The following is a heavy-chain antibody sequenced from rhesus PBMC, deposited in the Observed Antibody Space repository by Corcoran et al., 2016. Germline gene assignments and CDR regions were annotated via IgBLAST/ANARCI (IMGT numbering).Heavy chain of an antibody. V-gene: IGHV4S5*01. J-gene: IGHJ6*01. D-gene: IGHD3-3*01. CDR2: IGASSWIT. CDR1: GGSISGYY. CDR3: ARVKTGYNYGLDS. Sequence: QVQLEESGPGLVKPSETLSLTCAVSGGSISGYYWKWIRQPPGKGLEWIGYIGASSWITHYTPSLKGRFTSSPDTSKNQLSLRLSSVTAADTAVYYCARVKTGYNYGLDSWGQGVVVTVSS.